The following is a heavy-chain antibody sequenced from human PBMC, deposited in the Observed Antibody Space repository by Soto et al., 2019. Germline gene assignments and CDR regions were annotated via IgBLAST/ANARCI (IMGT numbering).Heavy chain of an antibody. D-gene: IGHD6-19*01. J-gene: IGHJ6*02. V-gene: IGHV3-30-3*01. Sequence: GVSLRLSCAASGFTFSSYAMHWVRQAPGKGLEWVAVISYDGSNKYYADSVKGRFTISRDNSKNTLYLQMNSLRAEDTAVDYCARDKDSSGWYGYRYYYYGMDVWGQGTTVTVSS. CDR1: GFTFSSYA. CDR3: ARDKDSSGWYGYRYYYYGMDV. CDR2: ISYDGSNK.